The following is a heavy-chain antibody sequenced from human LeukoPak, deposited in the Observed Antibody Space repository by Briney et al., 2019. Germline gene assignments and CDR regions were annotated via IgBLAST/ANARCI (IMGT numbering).Heavy chain of an antibody. CDR2: ISGRSSTI. V-gene: IGHV3-48*01. D-gene: IGHD1-26*01. CDR3: ARDRLTSGSYFFDY. J-gene: IGHJ4*02. Sequence: AGGSLRLSCAASAFTFSDYGMNWVRQAPGKGLEWISYISGRSSTIYYADSVRGRSTISRDNAKNSMYLQMNSLRAEDTAVYYCARDRLTSGSYFFDYWGQGTLVTVSS. CDR1: AFTFSDYG.